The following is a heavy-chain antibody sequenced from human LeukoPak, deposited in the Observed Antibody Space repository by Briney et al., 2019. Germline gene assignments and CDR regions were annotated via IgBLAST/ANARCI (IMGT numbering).Heavy chain of an antibody. CDR2: IYDSGST. Sequence: SQTLSLSCTGSGGSISSCEYYWIWIRPPPGKVLDWSGYIYDSGSTYYNPARKSRVTISVNTSNNQFSLKLSSVPHADTAVSYCARGEILGLLYGMDVWGQGTTVPVSS. CDR1: GGSISSCEYY. V-gene: IGHV4-30-4*01. CDR3: ARGEILGLLYGMDV. J-gene: IGHJ6*02. D-gene: IGHD2-21*01.